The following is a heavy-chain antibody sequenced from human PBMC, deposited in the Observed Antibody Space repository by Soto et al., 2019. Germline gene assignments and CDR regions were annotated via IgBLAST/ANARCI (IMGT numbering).Heavy chain of an antibody. J-gene: IGHJ4*02. V-gene: IGHV4-34*01. D-gene: IGHD3-9*01. CDR2: INHSGST. CDR3: ARGPNLVLRYFDWLSTFDY. CDR1: GGSFSGYY. Sequence: PSETLSLTCAVYGGSFSGYYWSWIRQPPGKGLEWIGEINHSGSTNYNPSLKSRVTISVDTSKNQFSLKLSSVTAADTAVYYCARGPNLVLRYFDWLSTFDYWGQGTLVTVSS.